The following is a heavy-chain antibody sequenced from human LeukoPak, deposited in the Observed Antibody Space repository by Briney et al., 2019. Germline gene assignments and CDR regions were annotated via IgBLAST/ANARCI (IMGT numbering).Heavy chain of an antibody. J-gene: IGHJ4*02. CDR2: ISSNGGST. CDR1: GFTFSSYA. CDR3: ARGLNDYGGNSHDY. Sequence: PGGSLRLSCAASGFTFSSYAMHWVRQAPGKGLEYVSAISSNGGSTYYANSVKGRFTISRDNSKNTLYLQMGSLRAEDMAVYYCARGLNDYGGNSHDYWGQGTLVTVSS. D-gene: IGHD4-23*01. V-gene: IGHV3-64*01.